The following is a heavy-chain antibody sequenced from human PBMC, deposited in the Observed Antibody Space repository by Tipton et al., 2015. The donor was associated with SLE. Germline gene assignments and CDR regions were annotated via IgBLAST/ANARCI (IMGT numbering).Heavy chain of an antibody. Sequence: GSLRLSCAASGFTFSSYWMNWVRQAPGKGLEWVANIKQDGSEKYYVDSVKGRFTMSRDNAKNSLYLQMNSLRAGDTAVYYCARGCSGGSCLGDYWGQGTLVTVSS. CDR3: ARGCSGGSCLGDY. D-gene: IGHD2-15*01. CDR1: GFTFSSYW. V-gene: IGHV3-7*01. J-gene: IGHJ4*02. CDR2: IKQDGSEK.